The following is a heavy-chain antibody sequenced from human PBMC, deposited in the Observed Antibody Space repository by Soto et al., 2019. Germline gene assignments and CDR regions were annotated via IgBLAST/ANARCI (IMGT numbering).Heavy chain of an antibody. CDR2: IQSDGSST. CDR1: GFSLSSYW. J-gene: IGHJ4*02. V-gene: IGHV3-74*01. D-gene: IGHD1-1*01. Sequence: EVQLVESGGGSVQPGGSLRLSCAASGFSLSSYWMHWVRQVPGKGLVWVSRIQSDGSSTNYADSVKGRFTISKDNAQNTLYLQMDSLRVEDTAVYYCAREKAGPGTNFDYWGQGTLVTVSS. CDR3: AREKAGPGTNFDY.